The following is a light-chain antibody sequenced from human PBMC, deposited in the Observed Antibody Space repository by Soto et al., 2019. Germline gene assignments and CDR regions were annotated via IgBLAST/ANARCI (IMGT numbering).Light chain of an antibody. Sequence: DIQMTQSPSTLSASVGDRVTITCRASQTISFSLAWYQQKPGKAPKLLIYDASTLPSGVPSSFSGSESGTEFILTISGLQPDDFVTYYWQQYHGYSLTFGQGTKVEI. V-gene: IGKV1-5*01. CDR1: QTISFS. CDR2: DAS. CDR3: QQYHGYSLT. J-gene: IGKJ1*01.